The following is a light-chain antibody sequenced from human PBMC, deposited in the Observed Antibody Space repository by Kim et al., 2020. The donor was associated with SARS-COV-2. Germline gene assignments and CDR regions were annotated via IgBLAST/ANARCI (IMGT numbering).Light chain of an antibody. CDR2: DVS. CDR3: SSYTSSSTLV. CDR1: SRDVRDYNY. J-gene: IGLJ1*01. V-gene: IGLV2-14*03. Sequence: GQSITITCTGTSRDVRDYNYVSWYQQHRSKAPKLMIYDVSKRPSGVSNRFSGSKSGNTASLTISRLQAEDEDDYYCSSYTSSSTLVFGAVTKVTVL.